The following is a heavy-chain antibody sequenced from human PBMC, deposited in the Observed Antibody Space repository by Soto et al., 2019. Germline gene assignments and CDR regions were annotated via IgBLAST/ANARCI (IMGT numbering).Heavy chain of an antibody. CDR1: SGSISSGDYY. CDR3: ARGAYDSSGYYRYKWFDP. CDR2: IYNTGST. J-gene: IGHJ5*02. Sequence: QVQLQESGPGLVKPSQTLSLTCTVSSGSISSGDYYWSWIRQPPGKGLEWIGYIYNTGSTYYNPSLNTRVTISMDTSKNQFPLKRTSVTAADTAVYYCARGAYDSSGYYRYKWFDPWGQGTLVTVSS. D-gene: IGHD3-22*01. V-gene: IGHV4-30-4*01.